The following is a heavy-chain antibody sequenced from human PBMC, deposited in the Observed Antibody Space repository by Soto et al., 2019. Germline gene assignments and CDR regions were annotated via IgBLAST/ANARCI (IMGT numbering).Heavy chain of an antibody. CDR2: ISTYNGNT. V-gene: IGHV1-18*01. CDR1: GYTFTSYG. J-gene: IGHJ4*02. Sequence: QVQLVQSEAEVKKPGASVKVSCKASGYTFTSYGISWVREAPGQGLEWRGWISTYNGNTNDAQKLQGRVTMTTDTSTSTAYMEQRSLRSDDTAVYYCASSLLVGYGLEGESDWGQGTLVTVSS. CDR3: ASSLLVGYGLEGESD. D-gene: IGHD5-18*01.